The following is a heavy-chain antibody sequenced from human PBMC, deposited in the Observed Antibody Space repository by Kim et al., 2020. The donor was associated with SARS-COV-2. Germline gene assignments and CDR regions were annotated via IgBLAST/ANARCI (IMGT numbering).Heavy chain of an antibody. V-gene: IGHV3-33*01. CDR3: ARDSKGDNWFDP. Sequence: GGSLRLSCAASGFTFSSYGMHWVRQDPGKGLEWVAVIWYDGSNKYYADSVKGRFTISRDNSKNTLYLQMNSLRAEDTAVYYCARDSKGDNWFDPWGQGTL. CDR2: IWYDGSNK. J-gene: IGHJ5*02. CDR1: GFTFSSYG. D-gene: IGHD3-10*01.